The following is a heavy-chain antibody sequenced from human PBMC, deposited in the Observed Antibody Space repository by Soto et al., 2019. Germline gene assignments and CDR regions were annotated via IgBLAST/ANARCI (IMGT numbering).Heavy chain of an antibody. D-gene: IGHD2-15*01. CDR1: GSTFSSYA. CDR3: ARELGYCSGGSCYMDGAFDF. Sequence: GGSLILSCAASGSTFSSYAMSWVRQAPGKGLEWVSVISGSGDSTYYADSVKGRFTISRDNSKNTLYVQMNSLRAEDTAVYYCARELGYCSGGSCYMDGAFDFWGQGTMVTVSS. V-gene: IGHV3-23*01. J-gene: IGHJ3*01. CDR2: ISGSGDST.